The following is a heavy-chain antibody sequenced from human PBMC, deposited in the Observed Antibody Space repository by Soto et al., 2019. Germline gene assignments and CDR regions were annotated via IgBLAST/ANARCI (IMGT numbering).Heavy chain of an antibody. CDR1: GGTFSSYA. CDR3: ARVGYCSSTSCHHTPYYYCGMDV. D-gene: IGHD2-2*01. CDR2: IIPIFGTA. J-gene: IGHJ6*02. V-gene: IGHV1-69*01. Sequence: QVQLVQSGAEVKKPGSSVKVSCKASGGTFSSYAISWVRQAPGQGLEWMGGIIPIFGTANYAQEFQGRVTITADESTSTAYMELSSLRSEDTAVYYCARVGYCSSTSCHHTPYYYCGMDVWGQGTTVTVSS.